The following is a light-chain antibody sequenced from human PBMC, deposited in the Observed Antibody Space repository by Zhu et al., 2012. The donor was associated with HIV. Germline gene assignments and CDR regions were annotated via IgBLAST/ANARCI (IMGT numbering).Light chain of an antibody. CDR1: QSFGST. CDR3: QQRRNWPLT. J-gene: IGKJ4*01. CDR2: GAS. V-gene: IGKV3-15*01. Sequence: EIVMTQSSDTLSVFPGERATLSCRASQSFGSTLAWYQHKPGQPPRLLIYGASTRAAGIPARFSGGGSGTEFTLTISSLEPEDFALYYCQQRRNWPLTFGGGTRVEI.